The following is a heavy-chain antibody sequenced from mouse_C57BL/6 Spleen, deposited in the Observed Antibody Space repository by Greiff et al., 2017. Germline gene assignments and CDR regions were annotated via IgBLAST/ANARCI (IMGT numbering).Heavy chain of an antibody. J-gene: IGHJ4*01. CDR3: ARGSYGSSYYAMDY. D-gene: IGHD1-1*01. V-gene: IGHV5-15*01. CDR1: GFTFSDYG. CDR2: ISNLAYSI. Sequence: EVQGVESGGGLVQPGGSLKLSCAASGFTFSDYGMAWVRQAPRKGPEWVAFISNLAYSIYYADTVTGRFTISRENAKHTLYLEMSSLRSEDTAMYYWARGSYGSSYYAMDYWGQGTSVPVSS.